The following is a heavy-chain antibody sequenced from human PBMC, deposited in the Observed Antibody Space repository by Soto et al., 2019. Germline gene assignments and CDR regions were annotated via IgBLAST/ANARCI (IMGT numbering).Heavy chain of an antibody. CDR2: IWYDGSNK. V-gene: IGHV3-33*01. D-gene: IGHD4-4*01. J-gene: IGHJ4*02. CDR1: GFTFSSYG. Sequence: RRLSCAASGFTFSSYGMHWVRQAPGKGLEWVAVIWYDGSNKYYADSVKGRFTISRDNSKNTLYLQMNSLRAEDTAVYYCARGTTVTATLNFDYWGQGTLVTVSS. CDR3: ARGTTVTATLNFDY.